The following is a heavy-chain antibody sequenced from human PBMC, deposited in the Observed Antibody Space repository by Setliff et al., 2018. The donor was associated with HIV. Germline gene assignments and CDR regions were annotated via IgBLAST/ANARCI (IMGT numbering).Heavy chain of an antibody. CDR3: ARAFVEVTPHYALDA. CDR2: MNPASGDT. CDR1: GYSFTTYE. V-gene: IGHV1-8*02. D-gene: IGHD2-21*02. J-gene: IGHJ6*02. Sequence: GASVKVSCKTSGYSFTTYEINWVRQAAGQGLEWMGWMNPASGDTGSAQKFQGRLTMTRDTSIDTAYMELSSLSSDDSAVYFCARAFVEVTPHYALDAWGQGTTVTVSS.